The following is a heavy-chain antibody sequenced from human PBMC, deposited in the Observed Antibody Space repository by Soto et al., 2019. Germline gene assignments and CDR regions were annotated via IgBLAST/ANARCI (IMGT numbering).Heavy chain of an antibody. V-gene: IGHV1-69*06. CDR1: GGSFYNYA. CDR2: IIPIFDKP. J-gene: IGHJ6*02. D-gene: IGHD6-6*01. CDR3: ARRTGLAARLASPAYYGLDV. Sequence: QVHLVQSGAEVKKPGSSVKVSCEASGGSFYNYAVTWVLQAPGQGLEWVGSIIPIFDKPNFAQKFQGRLTITADKSTSIAYMELNSLTSGDTAVYYCARRTGLAARLASPAYYGLDVWGQGTTVIVSS.